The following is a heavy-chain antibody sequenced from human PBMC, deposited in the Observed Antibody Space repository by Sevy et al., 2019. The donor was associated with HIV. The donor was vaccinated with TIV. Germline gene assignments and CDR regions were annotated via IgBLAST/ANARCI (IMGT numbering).Heavy chain of an antibody. CDR1: GYSISSGYD. CDR3: ARTSRFLEWLLPGGPYYGMDV. CDR2: IYHSGST. J-gene: IGHJ6*02. D-gene: IGHD3-3*01. Sequence: SETLSLTCTVSGYSISSGYDWGWIRQPPGKGLEWIGSIYHSGSTYYNPSLKSRVTISVDTSKNQFSLKLSSVTAADTAMYYCARTSRFLEWLLPGGPYYGMDVWGQGTTVTVSS. V-gene: IGHV4-38-2*02.